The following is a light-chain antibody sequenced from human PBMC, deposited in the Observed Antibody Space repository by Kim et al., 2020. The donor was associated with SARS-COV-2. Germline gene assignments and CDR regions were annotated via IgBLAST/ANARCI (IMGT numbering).Light chain of an antibody. CDR3: QQYGSSPRT. V-gene: IGKV3-20*01. J-gene: IGKJ2*01. CDR1: QSVSSSY. CDR2: DAS. Sequence: EIVLTQSPGTLSLSPGERATLSCRASQSVSSSYLDWCQQKPGQAPRLLIHDASSRATGIPDRFSGSGSGTDFSLTISRLEPEDFAVYYCQQYGSSPRTFGQGTKLEI.